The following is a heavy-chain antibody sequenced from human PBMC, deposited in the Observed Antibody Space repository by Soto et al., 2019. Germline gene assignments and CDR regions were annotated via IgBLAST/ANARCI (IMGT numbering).Heavy chain of an antibody. CDR1: GRSISSGDYY. D-gene: IGHD3-3*01. CDR2: IYYSGST. J-gene: IGHJ3*02. Sequence: SETLSLTCTVSGRSISSGDYYWSWIRQPPGKGLEWIGYIYYSGSTYYNPSLKSRVTISVDTSKNQFSLKLSSVTAADTAVYYCARWSWYDFWNAFDIWGQGTMVTVSS. CDR3: ARWSWYDFWNAFDI. V-gene: IGHV4-30-4*01.